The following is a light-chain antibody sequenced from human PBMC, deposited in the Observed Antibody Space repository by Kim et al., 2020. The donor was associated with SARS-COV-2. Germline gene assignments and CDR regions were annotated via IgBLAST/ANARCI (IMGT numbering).Light chain of an antibody. V-gene: IGKV3-20*01. CDR1: QSVSSSY. J-gene: IGKJ2*01. Sequence: EIVLTQSPGTLSLSPGGRATLSCRASQSVSSSYLAWYQQKAGQPPRLLIYGASTRATGIPDRFNGGGSGTDFTLTISRLEPEDFALYFCQQYETSPYTFGQGTKVDIK. CDR3: QQYETSPYT. CDR2: GAS.